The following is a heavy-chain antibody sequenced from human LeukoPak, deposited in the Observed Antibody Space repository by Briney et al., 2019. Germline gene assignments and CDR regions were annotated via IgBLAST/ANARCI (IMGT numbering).Heavy chain of an antibody. Sequence: GGSLRLSCVVSGFSVSSFGMSWVRQAPGKGLEWISAISVDGETTRYTDSVKGRFIISKDISKNTLFLQMSNLRADDTAVYYCAQGYSSGWYPYWGQGSLVSVSS. J-gene: IGHJ4*02. CDR1: GFSVSSFG. V-gene: IGHV3-23*01. D-gene: IGHD6-19*01. CDR2: ISVDGETT. CDR3: AQGYSSGWYPY.